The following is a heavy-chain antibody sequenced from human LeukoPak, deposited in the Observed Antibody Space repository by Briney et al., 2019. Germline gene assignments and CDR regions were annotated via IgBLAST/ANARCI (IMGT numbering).Heavy chain of an antibody. CDR1: GFTFSNAW. D-gene: IGHD3-22*01. CDR2: IRSKNDGGTI. CDR3: TTDRTMKGY. V-gene: IGHV3-15*01. J-gene: IGHJ4*02. Sequence: GGSLRPSCAASGFTFSNAWMAWVRQAPGKGLEWVGRIRSKNDGGTIGYAAPVKDRFTISRDDSKNTLCLQMNSLEIEDTAVYFCTTDRTMKGYWGQGTLVTVSS.